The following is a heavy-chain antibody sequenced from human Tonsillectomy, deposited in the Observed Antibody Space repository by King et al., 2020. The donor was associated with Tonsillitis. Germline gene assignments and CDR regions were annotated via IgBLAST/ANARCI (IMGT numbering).Heavy chain of an antibody. V-gene: IGHV3-11*01. Sequence: VQLVESGGDLVKPGRSLRLSCAASGFTFSDYHMTWIRQAPGKGLEAVSYIDNSGATRNYADSVRGRFTISRDNANNALYLQMNSLRAEDTAVYYCAVGVEKRGFHYWGQGTLVTVSS. CDR2: IDNSGATR. CDR1: GFTFSDYH. D-gene: IGHD5-24*01. CDR3: AVGVEKRGFHY. J-gene: IGHJ4*02.